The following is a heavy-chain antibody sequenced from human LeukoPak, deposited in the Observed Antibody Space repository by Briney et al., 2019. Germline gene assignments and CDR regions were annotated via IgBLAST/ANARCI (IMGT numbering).Heavy chain of an antibody. J-gene: IGHJ4*02. D-gene: IGHD4-17*01. CDR3: AREATGGDYILDY. CDR2: ISSSSSYI. V-gene: IGHV3-21*01. CDR1: GFTVSSNY. Sequence: GGSLRLSRAASGFTVSSNYMNWVRQAPGKGLEWVSSISSSSSYIYYADSVKGRFTISRDNAKNSLYLQMNSLRAEDTAVYYCAREATGGDYILDYWGQGTLVTVSS.